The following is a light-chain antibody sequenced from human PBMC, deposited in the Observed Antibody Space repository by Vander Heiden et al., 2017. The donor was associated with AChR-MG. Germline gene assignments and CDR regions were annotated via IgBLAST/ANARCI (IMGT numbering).Light chain of an antibody. CDR3: QSFDTSLSAWV. Sequence: QSVLTQPPSMSGAPGQLVTIPCTGSSSNIRAGYTVHWYQQIPGTAPKLLISSNTNRPSDVPDRFSGSRSATSASLAITGLQAEDDADYYCQSFDTSLSAWVFGGGTRLTVL. J-gene: IGLJ3*02. V-gene: IGLV1-40*01. CDR2: SNT. CDR1: SSNIRAGYT.